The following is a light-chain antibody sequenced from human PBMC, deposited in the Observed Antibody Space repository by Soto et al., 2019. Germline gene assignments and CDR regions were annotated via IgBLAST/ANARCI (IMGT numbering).Light chain of an antibody. Sequence: DIQMTQSPSSLSASVVDRVTITCRASQGVSAYLLWYQQRQGRAPKLLIYAASTLLCGVPSRFSGSGSCTNFTLTISRLQPADFANYDCQQSYRTPHTCGQGTKLETK. CDR3: QQSYRTPHT. CDR2: AAS. V-gene: IGKV1-39*01. J-gene: IGKJ2*01. CDR1: QGVSAY.